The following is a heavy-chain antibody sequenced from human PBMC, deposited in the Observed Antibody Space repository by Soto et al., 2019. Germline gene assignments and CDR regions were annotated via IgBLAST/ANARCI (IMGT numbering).Heavy chain of an antibody. Sequence: VGSLRLSCAASGFTFSSYAMSWVRQAPGKGLEWVSAISGSGGSTYYADSVKGRFTISRDNSKNTLYLQMNSLRAEDTAVYYCAKSVVPAAILVVGRYYYYYGMDVWGQGTTVTVSS. J-gene: IGHJ6*02. CDR1: GFTFSSYA. CDR3: AKSVVPAAILVVGRYYYYYGMDV. V-gene: IGHV3-23*01. CDR2: ISGSGGST. D-gene: IGHD2-2*01.